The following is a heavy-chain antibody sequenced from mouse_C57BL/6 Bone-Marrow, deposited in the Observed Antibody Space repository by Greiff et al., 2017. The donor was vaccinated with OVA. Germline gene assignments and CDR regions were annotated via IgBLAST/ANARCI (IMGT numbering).Heavy chain of an antibody. CDR3: NRGNCGSSWAWFDY. Sequence: EVKLVQPGEGLVKPGGSLKLSCAASGFTFSSYAMTWVRQTPEKRLEWVAYISRGGDYIYYADTVKGRFTISRDNARNTLYLQMSSLKSEDTAMYYFNRGNCGSSWAWFDYWGQGTLVTVSA. V-gene: IGHV5-9-1*02. J-gene: IGHJ3*01. D-gene: IGHD1-1*01. CDR2: ISRGGDYI. CDR1: GFTFSSYA.